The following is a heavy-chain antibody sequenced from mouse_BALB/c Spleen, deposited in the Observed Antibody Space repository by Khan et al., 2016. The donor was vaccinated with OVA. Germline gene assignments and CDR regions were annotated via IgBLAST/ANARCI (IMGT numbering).Heavy chain of an antibody. CDR3: ASMDYGNDWFAY. J-gene: IGHJ3*01. V-gene: IGHV2-3*01. D-gene: IGHD2-1*01. CDR2: IWGDGST. Sequence: QVQLKQSGPGLVAPSQSLSIRCTVSGLSLTNYGVSWVRQPPGKGLEWLGVIWGDGSTNYPSVLISSLTINKDHSKSQVFVHLNSLPPDDAATSLCASMDYGNDWFAYWGQGTRVTVSA. CDR1: GLSLTNYG.